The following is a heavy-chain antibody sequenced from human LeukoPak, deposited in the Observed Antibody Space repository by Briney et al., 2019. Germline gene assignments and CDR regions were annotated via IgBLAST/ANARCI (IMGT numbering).Heavy chain of an antibody. V-gene: IGHV3-15*01. CDR1: GFTFSNAW. D-gene: IGHD1-26*01. J-gene: IGHJ4*02. Sequence: PGGSLRLSCAASGFTFSNAWMSWVRQAPGKGMEWVGRIKSKTDGATTYYASPVKGRFTISRDDSKNTLYLQMISLKTEDTAVYYCTTDRIVGATRDYWGQGTLVTVSS. CDR3: TTDRIVGATRDY. CDR2: IKSKTDGATT.